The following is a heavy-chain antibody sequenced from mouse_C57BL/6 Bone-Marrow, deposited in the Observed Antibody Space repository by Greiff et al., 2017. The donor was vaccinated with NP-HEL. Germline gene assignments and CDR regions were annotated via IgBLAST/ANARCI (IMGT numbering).Heavy chain of an antibody. V-gene: IGHV5-4*01. J-gene: IGHJ3*01. D-gene: IGHD2-4*01. Sequence: DVQLVESGGGLVKPGGSLKLSCAASGFTFSSYAMSWVRQTPEKRLEWVATISDGGSYTYYPDNVKGRFTISRDNAKNNLYLQMSHLKSEDTAMYYCARGGLYDYAFAYWGQGTLVTVSA. CDR1: GFTFSSYA. CDR3: ARGGLYDYAFAY. CDR2: ISDGGSYT.